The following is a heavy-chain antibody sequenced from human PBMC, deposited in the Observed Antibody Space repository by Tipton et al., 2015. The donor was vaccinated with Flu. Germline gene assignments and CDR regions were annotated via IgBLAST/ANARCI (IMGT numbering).Heavy chain of an antibody. CDR3: ARGLYGSGSYQRRYFDS. CDR2: INHSGST. J-gene: IGHJ4*02. V-gene: IGHV4-34*01. Sequence: LTCAVYGGSFSGYYWNWIRQPPGKGLQWIGEINHSGSTNYNPSLKSRVTISVDTSKNQFSLKLSSVTAADTAVYYCARGLYGSGSYQRRYFDSWGQGTLVTVSS. CDR1: GGSFSGYY. D-gene: IGHD3-10*01.